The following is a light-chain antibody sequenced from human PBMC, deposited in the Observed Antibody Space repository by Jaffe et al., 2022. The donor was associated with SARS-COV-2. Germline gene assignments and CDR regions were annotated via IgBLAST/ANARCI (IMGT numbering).Light chain of an antibody. J-gene: IGKJ3*01. V-gene: IGKV3-20*01. CDR2: GAS. CDR1: QSVSSRY. CDR3: QQYDRSPL. Sequence: EIVLTQSPGTLSLSPGERASLSCRASQSVSSRYLAWYQQKPGQPPRLLIYGASSRATGIPDRFSGSGSGTDFTLTISRLEPEDFAVYYCQQYDRSPLFGPGTKVDIK.